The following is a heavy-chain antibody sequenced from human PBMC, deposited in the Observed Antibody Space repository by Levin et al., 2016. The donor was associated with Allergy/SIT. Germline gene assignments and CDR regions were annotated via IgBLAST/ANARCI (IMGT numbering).Heavy chain of an antibody. CDR2: ISGDGHYV. Sequence: GGSLRLSCAASGFTFSNYALTWVRQAPGKGLEWVSAISGDGHYVYYADSVKGRFITSRDNSKNILYLHINSLRVEDTAVYYCAKNFRDQEAFYHYWGQGTLVTVSS. D-gene: IGHD2-21*02. CDR3: AKNFRDQEAFYHY. CDR1: GFTFSNYA. V-gene: IGHV3-23*01. J-gene: IGHJ4*02.